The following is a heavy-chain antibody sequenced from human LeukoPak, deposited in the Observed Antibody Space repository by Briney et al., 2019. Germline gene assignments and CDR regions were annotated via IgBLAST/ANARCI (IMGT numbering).Heavy chain of an antibody. D-gene: IGHD3-22*01. CDR3: AKDRDYYYDSSPIVY. V-gene: IGHV3-23*01. CDR1: GFTFSSYA. Sequence: GGSLRLSCAASGFTFSSYAMSWVRQAPGKGLERVSAISGSGGSTYYADSVKGRFTIFRDNSKNTLYLQMNSLRAEDTAVYYCAKDRDYYYDSSPIVYWGQGTLVAVSS. CDR2: ISGSGGST. J-gene: IGHJ4*02.